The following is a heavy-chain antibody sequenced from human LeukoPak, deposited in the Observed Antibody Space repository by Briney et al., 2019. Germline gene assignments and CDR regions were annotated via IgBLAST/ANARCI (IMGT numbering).Heavy chain of an antibody. V-gene: IGHV1-46*01. CDR2: INPSGGST. Sequence: ASVKVSCKASGYTFTSYYMHWVRQAPGQGLEWMGIINPSGGSTSYAQKFQGRVTMTRDMSTSTVYMELSSLRSEDTAVYYCARDGDCSSTSCSAPNAAGYYYYMDVWGKGTTVTVSS. D-gene: IGHD2-2*01. CDR3: ARDGDCSSTSCSAPNAAGYYYYMDV. CDR1: GYTFTSYY. J-gene: IGHJ6*03.